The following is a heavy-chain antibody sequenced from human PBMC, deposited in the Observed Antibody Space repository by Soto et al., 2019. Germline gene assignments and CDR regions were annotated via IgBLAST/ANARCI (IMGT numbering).Heavy chain of an antibody. CDR1: GFTFSDYY. CDR3: AREGPYYDILTGTFDP. V-gene: IGHV3-11*01. Sequence: PWGSLRLSCAASGFTFSDYYMSWIRQAPGKGLEWVSYISSSGSTIYYADSVKGRFTISRDNAKNSLYLQMNSLRAEDTAVYYCAREGPYYDILTGTFDPWGQGTLVTVSS. D-gene: IGHD3-9*01. CDR2: ISSSGSTI. J-gene: IGHJ5*02.